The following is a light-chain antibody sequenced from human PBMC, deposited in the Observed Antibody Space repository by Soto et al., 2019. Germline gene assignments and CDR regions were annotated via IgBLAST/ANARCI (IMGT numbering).Light chain of an antibody. J-gene: IGKJ1*01. CDR1: QSISRW. CDR2: DAS. V-gene: IGKV1-5*01. Sequence: DIQMTQSPSTLSASVGDRVTITCRASQSISRWLAWHQHKPGKAPKLLIYDASKLESGVPSRFSGSGSGTEFTLTISSLQPDDFATYYCQQYNSYSEAFGQGTKVELK. CDR3: QQYNSYSEA.